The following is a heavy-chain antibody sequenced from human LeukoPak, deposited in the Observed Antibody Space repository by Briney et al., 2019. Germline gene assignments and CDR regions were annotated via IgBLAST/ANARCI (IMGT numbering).Heavy chain of an antibody. D-gene: IGHD3-22*01. J-gene: IGHJ4*02. V-gene: IGHV1-8*01. CDR1: RYTFTRYV. Sequence: SVKVSCKASRYTFTRYVINWVRQATRQGLEWMGWMNPNSGNTGDAQKFQGRVTMIRNTSISTAYMELSSLRSEDTAVYYCARGMGSGSYSAAYYFDYWGQGTLGSVSS. CDR2: MNPNSGNT. CDR3: ARGMGSGSYSAAYYFDY.